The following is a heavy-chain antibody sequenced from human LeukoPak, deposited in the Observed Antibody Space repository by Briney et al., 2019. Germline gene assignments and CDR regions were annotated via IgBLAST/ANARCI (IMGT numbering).Heavy chain of an antibody. V-gene: IGHV3-23*01. D-gene: IGHD6-19*01. Sequence: GGSLRLSCAASGFTFSSYAISWVRQAPGEGLEWVSAISGSGGSTYYADSVKGRFTISRDNSKNTLYLQMNSLRAEDTAVYYCAKDLIAVAGNDFDYWGQGTLVTVSS. J-gene: IGHJ4*02. CDR2: ISGSGGST. CDR1: GFTFSSYA. CDR3: AKDLIAVAGNDFDY.